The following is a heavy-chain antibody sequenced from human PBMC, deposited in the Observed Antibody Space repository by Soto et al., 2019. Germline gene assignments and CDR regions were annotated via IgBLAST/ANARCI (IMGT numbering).Heavy chain of an antibody. Sequence: GASVKVSCKASGYTFTSYYMHWVRQAPGQGLEWMGIINPSGGSTSYAQKFQGRVTMTRDTSTSTVYMELSSLRSEDTAVYYCARDTAQLGYSVYYYYGMDVWGQGTTVTVSS. CDR3: ARDTAQLGYSVYYYYGMDV. CDR1: GYTFTSYY. CDR2: INPSGGST. V-gene: IGHV1-46*01. J-gene: IGHJ6*02. D-gene: IGHD3-22*01.